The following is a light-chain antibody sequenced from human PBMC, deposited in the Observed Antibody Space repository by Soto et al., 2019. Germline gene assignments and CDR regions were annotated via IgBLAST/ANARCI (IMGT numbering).Light chain of an antibody. Sequence: EIVLTQSPGTLSLSPGESANLSCRASQSISISYLAWYQQKPGQAPRLLIYGTSSRATGIPDRFSGSGSGTDSTLTISTLEPEDFAVYYCQQYGNSPITFGQGTRLGL. J-gene: IGKJ5*01. V-gene: IGKV3-20*01. CDR2: GTS. CDR3: QQYGNSPIT. CDR1: QSISISY.